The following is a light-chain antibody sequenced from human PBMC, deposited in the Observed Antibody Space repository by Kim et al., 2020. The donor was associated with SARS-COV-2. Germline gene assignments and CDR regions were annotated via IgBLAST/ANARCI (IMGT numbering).Light chain of an antibody. J-gene: IGLJ2*01. CDR2: DVT. CDR3: CSYVGSYTMV. CDR1: SIDVGAYNY. V-gene: IGLV2-11*01. Sequence: QSALTQPRSVSGSPGQSVAISCTGTSIDVGAYNYVSWYQQHPGKAPKLIIYDVTKRPFGVPYRFSGSKSGNTASLTISGLQSEDEADYYCCSYVGSYTMVFGGGTQLTVL.